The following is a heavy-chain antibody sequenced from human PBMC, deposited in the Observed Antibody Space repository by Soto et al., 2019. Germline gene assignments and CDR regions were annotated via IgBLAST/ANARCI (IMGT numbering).Heavy chain of an antibody. CDR1: GGSISSGDYY. J-gene: IGHJ4*02. CDR2: IYYSGST. CDR3: ARGSGPRVTTRFDY. V-gene: IGHV4-30-4*01. D-gene: IGHD4-17*01. Sequence: SETLSLTCTVSGGSISSGDYYWSWIRQPPGKGLEWIGYIYYSGSTNYNPSLKSRVTISVDTSKNQFSLKLSSVTAADTAVYYCARGSGPRVTTRFDYWGQGTLVTVSS.